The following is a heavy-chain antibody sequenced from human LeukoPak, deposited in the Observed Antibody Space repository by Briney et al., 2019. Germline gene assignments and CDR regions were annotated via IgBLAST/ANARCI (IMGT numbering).Heavy chain of an antibody. Sequence: LRLSCAASGGSISSDGYYWSWIRQHPGKGLEWIGYMHYSGSTYYNPSLKSRVTILGDTSKNQFSLKLSSVTAADTAVYFCARSPVRSGSTLGYWGQGTLVTVSS. V-gene: IGHV4-31*02. CDR3: ARSPVRSGSTLGY. CDR2: MHYSGST. CDR1: GGSISSDGYY. D-gene: IGHD3-10*01. J-gene: IGHJ4*02.